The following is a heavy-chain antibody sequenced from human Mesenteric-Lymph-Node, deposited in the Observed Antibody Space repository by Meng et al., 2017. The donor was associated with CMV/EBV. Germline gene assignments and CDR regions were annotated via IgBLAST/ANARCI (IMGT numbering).Heavy chain of an antibody. D-gene: IGHD4-23*01. Sequence: VHQQGVGQGWLKRWEALPLPFVVYGGSFSGYEWRLIRQPPGKGLEWIGEINHSGSSNYNLSLKRRISISVDTAMNQISLKLSYVTAADTAVYYCARLQRWLKSEGGFNYWGQGTLVTVSS. J-gene: IGHJ4*02. CDR3: ARLQRWLKSEGGFNY. V-gene: IGHV4-34*01. CDR1: GGSFSGYE. CDR2: INHSGSS.